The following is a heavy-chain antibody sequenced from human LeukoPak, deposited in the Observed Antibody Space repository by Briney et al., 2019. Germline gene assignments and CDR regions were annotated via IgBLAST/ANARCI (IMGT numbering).Heavy chain of an antibody. CDR3: ARDLSGIAGYTYGRWIAY. D-gene: IGHD5-18*01. Sequence: AGGSLRLSCAAPGFTFSSYWMSWVRQAPGKGLEWVANIKQDGSEKYYVDAVKGRFTISRDNAKTSLYLQMNSLRAEGPAVYYCARDLSGIAGYTYGRWIAYWGQGTLVTVSS. V-gene: IGHV3-7*01. J-gene: IGHJ4*02. CDR2: IKQDGSEK. CDR1: GFTFSSYW.